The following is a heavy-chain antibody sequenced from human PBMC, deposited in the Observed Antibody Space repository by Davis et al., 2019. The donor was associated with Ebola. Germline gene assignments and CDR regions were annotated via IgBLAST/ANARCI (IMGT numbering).Heavy chain of an antibody. V-gene: IGHV3-74*01. CDR2: IHSDGSAT. Sequence: PGGSLRLSCAASQFTFSYYWMHWVRQAPGRGLVWVSRIHSDGSATHYADSVKGRFTISRDNAKNTLSLQMNSLRAEDTAVYYCARGVRGGVDLWGQGTMVTVSS. CDR1: QFTFSYYW. D-gene: IGHD2-21*01. CDR3: ARGVRGGVDL. J-gene: IGHJ3*01.